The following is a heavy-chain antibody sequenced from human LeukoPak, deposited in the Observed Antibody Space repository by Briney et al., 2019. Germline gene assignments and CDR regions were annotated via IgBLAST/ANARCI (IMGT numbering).Heavy chain of an antibody. CDR1: GGSFSGYY. J-gene: IGHJ5*02. V-gene: IGHV4-34*01. D-gene: IGHD2-2*01. CDR3: ARGPPRYCISTTCCAVAGRRWFDP. Sequence: SETLSLTCAVYGGSFSGYYWSWIRQPPGKGLEWIGEINHSGSTNCNPSLKSRVTISVDTSKNQFSLKLSSVTAADTAMYYCARGPPRYCISTTCCAVAGRRWFDPWGQGTLVTVSS. CDR2: INHSGST.